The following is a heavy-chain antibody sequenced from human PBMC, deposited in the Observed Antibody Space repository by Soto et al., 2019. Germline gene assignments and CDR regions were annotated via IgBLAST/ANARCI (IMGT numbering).Heavy chain of an antibody. CDR1: GDYIRSGDNY. V-gene: IGHV4-31*01. CDR3: ARVDDYDSGQFRFDR. Sequence: QVQLQESGPGLVKPSETLSLTCTVSGDYIRSGDNYWSWIRQFPGKGLEWIGNIYHSGRTFYNPSLQSQVTISVDTSKNQFSLKLSLVTAADTAVYYCARVDDYDSGQFRFDRWGQGTLVTVSS. CDR2: IYHSGRT. D-gene: IGHD4-17*01. J-gene: IGHJ5*02.